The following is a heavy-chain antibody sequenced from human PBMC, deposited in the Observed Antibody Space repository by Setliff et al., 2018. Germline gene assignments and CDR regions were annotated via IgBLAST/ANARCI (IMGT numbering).Heavy chain of an antibody. CDR1: GYTFTSYG. Sequence: ASVKVSCKASGYTFTSYGISWVRQAPGQGLEWMGWISVCNGNTNYAQKLQGRVTMTTDTSTSTAYMEPRSLRSDDTAVYYCARGSSSGYYFDYWGQGTLVTVSS. D-gene: IGHD6-6*01. CDR3: ARGSSSGYYFDY. V-gene: IGHV1-18*01. J-gene: IGHJ4*02. CDR2: ISVCNGNT.